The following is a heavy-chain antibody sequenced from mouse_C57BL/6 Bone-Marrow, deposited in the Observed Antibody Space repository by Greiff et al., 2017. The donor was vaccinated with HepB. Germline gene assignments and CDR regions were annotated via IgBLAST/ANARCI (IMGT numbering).Heavy chain of an antibody. CDR2: INPSTGGT. V-gene: IGHV1-42*01. CDR1: GYSFTGYY. Sequence: VQLKQSGPELVKPGASVKISCKASGYSFTGYYMNWVKQSPEKSLEWIGEINPSTGGTTYNQKFKAKATLTVDKSSSTAYMQLKSLTSEDSAVYYCARRAGSSYDWYFDVWGTGTTVTVSS. CDR3: ARRAGSSYDWYFDV. D-gene: IGHD1-1*01. J-gene: IGHJ1*03.